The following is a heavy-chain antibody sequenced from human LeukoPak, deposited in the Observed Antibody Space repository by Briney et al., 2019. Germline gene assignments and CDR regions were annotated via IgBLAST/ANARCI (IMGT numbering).Heavy chain of an antibody. V-gene: IGHV3-53*01. D-gene: IGHD2-15*01. CDR1: GFTVSSYY. CDR3: AGGWVVATGAFDI. Sequence: HPGGSLRLSCAASGFTVSSYYMTWVRQAPGKGLEWVSVIYSGGSTYYADSVKGRFTISRDNSKNTVYLQMNSLRAEDTAMYYCAGGWVVATGAFDIWGQGTLVTVSS. J-gene: IGHJ3*02. CDR2: IYSGGST.